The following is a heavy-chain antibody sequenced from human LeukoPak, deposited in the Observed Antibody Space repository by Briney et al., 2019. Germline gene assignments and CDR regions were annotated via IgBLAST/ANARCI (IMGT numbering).Heavy chain of an antibody. CDR2: INAGNGNT. J-gene: IGHJ3*02. CDR1: GYTFTSYY. CDR3: ARFTMVRGVVNDAFDI. Sequence: ASVKVSCKASGYTFTSYYMHWVRQAPGQRLEWMGWINAGNGNTKYSQKFQGRVTITRDTSASTAYMELSSLRSEDTAVYYCARFTMVRGVVNDAFDIWGQGTMVTVSS. V-gene: IGHV1-3*01. D-gene: IGHD3-10*01.